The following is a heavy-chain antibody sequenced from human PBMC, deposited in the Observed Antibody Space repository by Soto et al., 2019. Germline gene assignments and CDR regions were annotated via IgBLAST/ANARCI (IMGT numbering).Heavy chain of an antibody. CDR2: INHSGST. J-gene: IGHJ5*02. Sequence: SETLSLTCAVYGGSFSGYYWSWIRQPPGKGLEWIGEINHSGSTNYNPSLKSRVTKSVDTSKNQFSLKMSSVTAADTAVYYCARGKRGYYGSGSPSGNWFDPWGQGTLVTVSS. D-gene: IGHD3-10*01. CDR1: GGSFSGYY. V-gene: IGHV4-34*01. CDR3: ARGKRGYYGSGSPSGNWFDP.